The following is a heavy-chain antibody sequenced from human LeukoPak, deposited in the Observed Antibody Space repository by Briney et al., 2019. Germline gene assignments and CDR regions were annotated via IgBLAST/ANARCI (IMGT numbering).Heavy chain of an antibody. V-gene: IGHV4-59*01. CDR2: IYYSGST. Sequence: SETLSLTCAVYGGSFSGYYWSWIRQPPGKGLEWIGYIYYSGSTNYNPSLKSRVTISVDTSKNQFSLKLSSVTAADTAVYYCARGVRFLEWFHFDYWGQGTLVTVSS. J-gene: IGHJ4*02. D-gene: IGHD3-3*01. CDR3: ARGVRFLEWFHFDY. CDR1: GGSFSGYY.